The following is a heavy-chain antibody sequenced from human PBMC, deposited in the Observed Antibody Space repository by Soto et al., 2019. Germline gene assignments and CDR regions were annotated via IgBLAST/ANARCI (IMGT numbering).Heavy chain of an antibody. Sequence: EVQLLESGGGLVQPGGSLRISCAASGFTFSSYAMSWVRQAPGKGLACLSTSSGSGGSAYYADSVKGRFTITRDNSKNTLHLQMNSLRAEDTAVYYCAKASDYDDILTGLHWGQGTLVTVSA. CDR2: SSGSGGSA. J-gene: IGHJ4*02. V-gene: IGHV3-23*01. D-gene: IGHD3-9*01. CDR3: AKASDYDDILTGLH. CDR1: GFTFSSYA.